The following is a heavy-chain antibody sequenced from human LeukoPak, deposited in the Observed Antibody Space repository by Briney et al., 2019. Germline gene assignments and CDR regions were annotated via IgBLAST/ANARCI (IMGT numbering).Heavy chain of an antibody. CDR1: GYSFTSYW. CDR2: IYPGDSDT. D-gene: IGHD3-10*01. Sequence: GESLKISCKGSGYSFTSYWIGWVRQMPGKGLEWMGIIYPGDSDTRYSPSFQGQVTISADKSISTAYLQWSSLKASDTAMYYCARHIETYYYGSGSYWFDPWGQGTLVTVSS. V-gene: IGHV5-51*01. CDR3: ARHIETYYYGSGSYWFDP. J-gene: IGHJ5*02.